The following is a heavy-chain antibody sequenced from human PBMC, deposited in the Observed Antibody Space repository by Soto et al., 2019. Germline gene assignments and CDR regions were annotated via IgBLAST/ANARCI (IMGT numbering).Heavy chain of an antibody. CDR1: GGSISSSSYY. Sequence: LETLSLTCTVSGGSISSSSYYWGWSRQPPGKGLEWIGSIYYSGSTYYNPSLKSRVTISVDTSKNPFSLKLSSVTAADTAVYYFATEQQLGGYYFDYWGQGTLVTVSS. CDR2: IYYSGST. D-gene: IGHD6-13*01. CDR3: ATEQQLGGYYFDY. V-gene: IGHV4-39*01. J-gene: IGHJ4*02.